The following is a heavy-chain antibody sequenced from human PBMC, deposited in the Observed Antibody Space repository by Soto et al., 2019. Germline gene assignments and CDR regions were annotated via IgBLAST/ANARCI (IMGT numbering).Heavy chain of an antibody. CDR3: ARDKGLSSTLVY. D-gene: IGHD2-2*01. V-gene: IGHV3-33*01. Sequence: PGGSLILSCAASGFTFSSYGMHWVRQAPGKGLEWVAVIWYDGSNKYYADSVKGRFTISRDNSKNTLYLQMNSLRAEDTAVYYCARDKGLSSTLVYWGQGTLVTVSS. CDR1: GFTFSSYG. CDR2: IWYDGSNK. J-gene: IGHJ4*02.